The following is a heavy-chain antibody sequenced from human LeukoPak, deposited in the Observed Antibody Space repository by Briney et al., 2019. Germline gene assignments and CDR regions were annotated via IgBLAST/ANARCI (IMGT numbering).Heavy chain of an antibody. D-gene: IGHD3-3*01. Sequence: SETLSLTCTVSVGSISSSSYYWGWIRQPPGKGLEWIGSIYYSGSTYYNPSLKSRVTISLATSKNQFSLKLSSVTAADTAVYYCARQLGYYDFWSGYYTGNYFDYWGQGTLVTVSS. CDR1: VGSISSSSYY. V-gene: IGHV4-39*01. CDR3: ARQLGYYDFWSGYYTGNYFDY. J-gene: IGHJ4*02. CDR2: IYYSGST.